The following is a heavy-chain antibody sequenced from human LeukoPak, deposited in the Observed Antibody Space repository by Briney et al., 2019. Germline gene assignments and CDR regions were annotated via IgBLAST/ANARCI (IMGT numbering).Heavy chain of an antibody. Sequence: ASVKVSCKVSGYTFTNYGISWVRQAPGQGLEWMGRISAYNGNTNYAQKLQGRVTMTTDTSTSTAYMELRSLRSDDTAVYYCARTTGGFWSGYYTGFDYWGQGTLVTVSS. J-gene: IGHJ4*02. D-gene: IGHD3-3*01. CDR2: ISAYNGNT. CDR1: GYTFTNYG. CDR3: ARTTGGFWSGYYTGFDY. V-gene: IGHV1-18*01.